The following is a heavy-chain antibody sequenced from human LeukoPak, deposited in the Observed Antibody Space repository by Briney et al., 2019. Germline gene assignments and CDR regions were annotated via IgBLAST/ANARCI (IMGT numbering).Heavy chain of an antibody. J-gene: IGHJ4*02. Sequence: PGGSLRLSCAASGFTFSDTWMHWVRQAPGKGLVWVSRIRSDGSDTRYAEAVKGRFTISRDNSKNTVQLQMNSLRVEDTAVYYCAKDPGDYDSSGPSEGGYFDYWGQGTLVTVSS. CDR3: AKDPGDYDSSGPSEGGYFDY. CDR1: GFTFSDTW. V-gene: IGHV3-74*01. D-gene: IGHD3-22*01. CDR2: IRSDGSDT.